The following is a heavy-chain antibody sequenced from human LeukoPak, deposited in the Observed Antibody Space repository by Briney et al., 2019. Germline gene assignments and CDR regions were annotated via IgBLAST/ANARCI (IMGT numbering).Heavy chain of an antibody. J-gene: IGHJ3*02. V-gene: IGHV4-59*01. CDR3: ARRQAPEKYYDFWSGYSDAFDI. CDR1: GGSISSYC. Sequence: SETLSLTCTVSGGSISSYCWSWIRQPPGKGLEWIGYIYYSGSTNYNPSLKSRVTISVDTSKNQFSLKLSSVTAADTAVYYCARRQAPEKYYDFWSGYSDAFDIWGQGTMVTVSS. D-gene: IGHD3-3*01. CDR2: IYYSGST.